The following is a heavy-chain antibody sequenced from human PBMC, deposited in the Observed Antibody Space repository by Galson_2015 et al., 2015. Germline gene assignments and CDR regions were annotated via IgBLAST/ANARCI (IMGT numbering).Heavy chain of an antibody. J-gene: IGHJ5*02. D-gene: IGHD4-17*01. CDR2: ISSSGYLT. CDR3: ARDDYELGIYQFNWVDL. V-gene: IGHV3-48*02. Sequence: SLRLSCAFSGFTFTDYSFNWVRQGPGKGLEWIAYISSSGYLTYYGDSVKGRFTISRDNAQNSLFLQMDSVTDEDTAVYFCARDDYELGIYQFNWVDLWGQGTLVAVSS. CDR1: GFTFTDYS.